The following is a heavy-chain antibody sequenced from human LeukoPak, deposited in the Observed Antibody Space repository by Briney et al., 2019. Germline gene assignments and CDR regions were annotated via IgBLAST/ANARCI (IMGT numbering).Heavy chain of an antibody. CDR3: VRGYGSGSYDLLRNAFDI. CDR2: IYYSGST. V-gene: IGHV4-39*01. J-gene: IGHJ3*02. D-gene: IGHD3-10*01. Sequence: PSETLSLTCTVSGGSISSSSYYWGWIRQPPGKGLEWIGSIYYSGSTYYNPSLKSRVTISVDTSKNQFSLKLSSVTAADTAVYYCVRGYGSGSYDLLRNAFDIWGQGTMVTVSS. CDR1: GGSISSSSYY.